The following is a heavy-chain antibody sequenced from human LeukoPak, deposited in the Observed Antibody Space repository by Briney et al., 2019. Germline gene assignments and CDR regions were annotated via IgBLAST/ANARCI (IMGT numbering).Heavy chain of an antibody. J-gene: IGHJ4*02. Sequence: GGSLRLSCAVSGFTFSRYWMSWVRQAPGKGLEWVANIKHDGSVKYYVDSVKGRFTISRDNAKNSLYLQMNSLRAEDTAVYFCARGMTGSYFGYFDYWGQGTLVTVSS. V-gene: IGHV3-7*02. CDR1: GFTFSRYW. CDR2: IKHDGSVK. CDR3: ARGMTGSYFGYFDY. D-gene: IGHD1-26*01.